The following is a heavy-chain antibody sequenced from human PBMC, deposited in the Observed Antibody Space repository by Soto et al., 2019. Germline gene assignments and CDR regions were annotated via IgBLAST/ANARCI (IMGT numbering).Heavy chain of an antibody. J-gene: IGHJ3*02. Sequence: VQLLESGGGLIQPGGSLRLSCAASGFTFGDYAMSWVRQAPGKGLEWVAVIPNTENKKYYADSVKGRFTISRDNSQNTLFLQMDSLMSEDTAVYYCARTAGGRVRGALDIWGQGTMVTVS. V-gene: IGHV3-30-3*01. CDR1: GFTFGDYA. CDR2: IPNTENKK. CDR3: ARTAGGRVRGALDI. D-gene: IGHD6-13*01.